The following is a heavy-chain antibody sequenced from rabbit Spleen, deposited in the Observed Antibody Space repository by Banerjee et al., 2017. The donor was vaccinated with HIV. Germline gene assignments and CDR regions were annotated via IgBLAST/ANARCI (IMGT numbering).Heavy chain of an antibody. V-gene: IGHV1S45*01. J-gene: IGHJ4*01. CDR3: ARDPYGTSGGVYSGL. CDR1: GFSFSSGYW. CDR2: IYAGSSGST. Sequence: QEQLVESGGDLVKPGASLTLTCTASGFSFSSGYWICWVRQAPGKGLEWIACIYAGSSGSTSYASWAKGRFTISKTSSTTVTLQMTSLTAADTATYFCARDPYGTSGGVYSGLWGPGTLVTVS. D-gene: IGHD1-1*01.